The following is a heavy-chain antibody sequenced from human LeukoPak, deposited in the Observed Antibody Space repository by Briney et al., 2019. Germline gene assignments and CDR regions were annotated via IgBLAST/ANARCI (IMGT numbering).Heavy chain of an antibody. Sequence: GRSLRLSCAASGFTFSSYGMHWVRQAPGKGLEWVAVIWYDGSNKYYADSVKGRFTISRDNSKNTLYLRMNSLRAEDTAVYYCARAPLRYFDWLLVYWGQGTLVTVSS. CDR3: ARAPLRYFDWLLVY. D-gene: IGHD3-9*01. J-gene: IGHJ4*02. CDR2: IWYDGSNK. CDR1: GFTFSSYG. V-gene: IGHV3-33*01.